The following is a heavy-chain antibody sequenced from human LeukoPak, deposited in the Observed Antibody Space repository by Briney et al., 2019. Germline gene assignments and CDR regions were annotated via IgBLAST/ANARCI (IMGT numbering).Heavy chain of an antibody. J-gene: IGHJ4*02. CDR1: GFTFSNHA. CDR2: ISGGGVAI. V-gene: IGHV3-23*01. D-gene: IGHD3-22*01. CDR3: AKDGFDYYDSSGYYYFNY. Sequence: GRSLRLSCAASGFTFSNHAMSWVRQAPGKGLQWVSAISGGGVAIYYADSVKGRFTISRDNSKNTLYLQMNNLRAEDTAVYYCAKDGFDYYDSSGYYYFNYWGQGTLVTVSS.